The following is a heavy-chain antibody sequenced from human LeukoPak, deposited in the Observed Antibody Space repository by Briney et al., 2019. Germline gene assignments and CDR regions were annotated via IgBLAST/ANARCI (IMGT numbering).Heavy chain of an antibody. J-gene: IGHJ4*02. CDR1: GFTFSNHG. D-gene: IGHD1-26*01. CDR2: ISPSGDIT. V-gene: IGHV3-23*01. Sequence: GGSLRLSCAASGFTFSNHGMNWVRQAPGKGLEWVSGISPSGDITYYADSVKGRFTISRDNSKNTLYLQMNSLRTEDTAVYYCARDNAGGSQGYYFDYWGQGTLVTVSS. CDR3: ARDNAGGSQGYYFDY.